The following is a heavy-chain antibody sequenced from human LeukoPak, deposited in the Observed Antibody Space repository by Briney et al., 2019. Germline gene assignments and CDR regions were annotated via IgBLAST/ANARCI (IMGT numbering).Heavy chain of an antibody. J-gene: IGHJ4*02. CDR2: ISWDGGST. CDR3: AKPNSSSWYGNFDY. CDR1: GFTFGDYA. D-gene: IGHD6-13*01. V-gene: IGHV3-43D*04. Sequence: PGGSLRLSCAASGFTFGDYAMHWVRQAPGKGLEWVSLISWDGGSTYYADSVKGRFTISRDNSKNSLYLQMNSLRAEDTALYYCAKPNSSSWYGNFDYWGQGTLVTVSS.